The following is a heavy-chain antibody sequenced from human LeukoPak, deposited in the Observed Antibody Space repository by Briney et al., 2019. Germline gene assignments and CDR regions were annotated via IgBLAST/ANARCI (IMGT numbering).Heavy chain of an antibody. CDR1: GFSFSRHW. Sequence: GGSLRLSCEASGFSFSRHWMHWVRQAPGKGLVWVSRISDDGSYTANVDSVEGRFITSRDNVRNTLYLPMNGLRAEDTAVYYCASFGISWGSAYWGQGTLVTVSS. D-gene: IGHD7-27*01. V-gene: IGHV3-74*03. CDR2: ISDDGSYT. J-gene: IGHJ4*02. CDR3: ASFGISWGSAY.